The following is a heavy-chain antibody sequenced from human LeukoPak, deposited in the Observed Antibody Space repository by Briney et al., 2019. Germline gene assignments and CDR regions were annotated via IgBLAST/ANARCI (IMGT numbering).Heavy chain of an antibody. CDR3: ARDERKYCSDSSCYPGDY. J-gene: IGHJ4*02. D-gene: IGHD2-2*01. V-gene: IGHV3-21*01. CDR1: GFIFSDYA. CDR2: ISRTSAYI. Sequence: PGGSLRLSCAASGFIFSDYAMKWVRQAPGKGLEWVGAISRTSAYIYYSDSVRGRFTLSRDNAGDSVYLQMDSLRAEDTAVYYCARDERKYCSDSSCYPGDYWGQGILVTASS.